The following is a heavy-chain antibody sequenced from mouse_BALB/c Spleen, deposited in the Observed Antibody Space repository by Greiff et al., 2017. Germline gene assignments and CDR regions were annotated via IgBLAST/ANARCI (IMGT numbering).Heavy chain of an antibody. CDR2: INSNGGST. CDR1: GFTFSSYG. CDR3: ARAGYFDY. J-gene: IGHJ2*01. D-gene: IGHD4-1*01. Sequence: EVMLVESGGGLVQPGGSLKLSCAASGFTFSSYGMSWVRQTPDKRLELVATINSNGGSTYYPDSVKGRFTISRDNAKNTLYLQMSSLKSEDTAMYYCARAGYFDYWGQGTTLTVSS. V-gene: IGHV5-6-3*01.